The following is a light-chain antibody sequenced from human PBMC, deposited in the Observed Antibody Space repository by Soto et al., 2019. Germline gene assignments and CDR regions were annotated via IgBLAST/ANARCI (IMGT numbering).Light chain of an antibody. CDR1: QGISVY. CDR2: AAS. V-gene: IGKV1-27*01. CDR3: QKYNSAPLT. J-gene: IGKJ4*01. Sequence: DIQMTQSPSSLSASLGDRVTITCRASQGISVYLAWFQQKPGKVPKLLIYAASTLQSGVPSRFSGSGSGTDFTLTISSPQPEDVATYYCQKYNSAPLTFGGGTKV.